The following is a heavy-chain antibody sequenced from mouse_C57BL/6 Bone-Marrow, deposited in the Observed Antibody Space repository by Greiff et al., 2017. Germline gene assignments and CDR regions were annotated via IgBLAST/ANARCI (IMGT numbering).Heavy chain of an antibody. CDR1: GFTFSSYA. D-gene: IGHD2-3*01. Sequence: EVQLVESGGGLVKPGGSLKLSCAASGFTFSSYAMSWVRQTPEKRLEWVATISDGGSYTYYPDNVKGRFTIARDKAKNNLYLQMSHLKSEDTAMYYCARDSQGYDGYYWYFDVWGTGTTVTGSS. J-gene: IGHJ1*03. CDR3: ARDSQGYDGYYWYFDV. CDR2: ISDGGSYT. V-gene: IGHV5-4*01.